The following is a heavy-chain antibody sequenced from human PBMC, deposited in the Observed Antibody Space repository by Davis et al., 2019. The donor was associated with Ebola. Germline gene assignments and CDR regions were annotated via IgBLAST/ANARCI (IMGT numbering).Heavy chain of an antibody. J-gene: IGHJ4*02. Sequence: PGGSLRLSCVTSGFTFSGFAMSWVRQAPGKGLEWLTYIGGDGGDRNYVDSVRSRFSIPRDNSGNTLYLEMNDLRAGETAVYYCARNGPVPNSYYFDIWGQGTPVDVSS. D-gene: IGHD1-7*01. CDR3: ARNGPVPNSYYFDI. CDR1: GFTFSGFA. V-gene: IGHV3-23*01. CDR2: IGGDGGDR.